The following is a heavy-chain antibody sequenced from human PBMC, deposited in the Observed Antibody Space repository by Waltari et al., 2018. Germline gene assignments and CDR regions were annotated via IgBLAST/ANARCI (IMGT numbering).Heavy chain of an antibody. J-gene: IGHJ1*01. CDR1: GLPFNPHW. V-gene: IGHV3-74*01. D-gene: IGHD2-15*01. Sequence: EVQLVESGGGLVQPGGSLRLSCAASGLPFNPHWMHWVRQAPGKGLVWVSRINSEGSSTSYADSVKGRFTISRDNAKNTLYLEMKSLRAEDTAVYYCAAPGGNDLEYLQRWGQGTLVTVSS. CDR3: AAPGGNDLEYLQR. CDR2: INSEGSST.